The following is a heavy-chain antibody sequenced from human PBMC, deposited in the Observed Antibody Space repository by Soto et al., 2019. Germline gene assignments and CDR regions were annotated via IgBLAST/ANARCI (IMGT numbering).Heavy chain of an antibody. J-gene: IGHJ4*02. CDR1: GLTFTNAW. D-gene: IGHD2-2*01. V-gene: IGHV3-15*01. Sequence: EVQLVESGGGLVKPGRSLGLSCAASGLTFTNAWMTWVRQAPGKGLEWVGRIRSNTDGGTADFAAPVKGRFTISRDDSKNTLYLEMSSLKTEDTAVYHCTAMGYCSGTSCYSVFDSWGQGTLVTVSS. CDR2: IRSNTDGGTA. CDR3: TAMGYCSGTSCYSVFDS.